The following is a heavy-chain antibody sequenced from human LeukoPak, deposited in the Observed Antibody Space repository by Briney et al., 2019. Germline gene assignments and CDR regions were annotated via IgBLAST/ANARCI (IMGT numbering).Heavy chain of an antibody. CDR3: ARAGELRYMDV. Sequence: GGSLRLSCAASGFTFDDYAMHWVRQAPGKGLEWVSGISWNSGSIGYADSVKGRFTISRDNAKNSLFLQMSSLRADDTAIYYCARAGELRYMDVWGKGTAVTVSS. V-gene: IGHV3-9*01. CDR2: ISWNSGSI. D-gene: IGHD3-16*01. CDR1: GFTFDDYA. J-gene: IGHJ6*03.